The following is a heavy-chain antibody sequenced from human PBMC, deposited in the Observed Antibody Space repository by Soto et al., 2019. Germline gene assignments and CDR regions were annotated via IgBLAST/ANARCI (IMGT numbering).Heavy chain of an antibody. CDR1: GFTFSDYY. V-gene: IGHV3-11*01. Sequence: QVQLVESGGGLVKPGGSLRLSCAASGFTFSDYYMSWIRQAPGKGLEWVSYISSSVSTIYYADSVKGRFTISRDQAKNSLQLQMNSPRAEDTAVYYCASSPGIAVAPFDYWGQGTLVTVAS. CDR3: ASSPGIAVAPFDY. D-gene: IGHD6-19*01. CDR2: ISSSVSTI. J-gene: IGHJ4*02.